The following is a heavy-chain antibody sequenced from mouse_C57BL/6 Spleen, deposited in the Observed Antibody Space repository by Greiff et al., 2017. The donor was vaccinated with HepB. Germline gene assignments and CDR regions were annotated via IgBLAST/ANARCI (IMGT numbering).Heavy chain of an antibody. Sequence: QVQLQQPGAELVRPGSSVKLSCKASGYTFTSYWMHWVKQRPIQGLEWIGNIDPSDSETPYNQKFKDKATLTVDKSSSTAYMQRSSLTSEDSAVYYSSRGNWDGSYYFDDWGQGTTLTVSS. CDR1: GYTFTSYW. J-gene: IGHJ2*01. V-gene: IGHV1-52*01. CDR2: IDPSDSET. D-gene: IGHD4-1*01. CDR3: SRGNWDGSYYFDD.